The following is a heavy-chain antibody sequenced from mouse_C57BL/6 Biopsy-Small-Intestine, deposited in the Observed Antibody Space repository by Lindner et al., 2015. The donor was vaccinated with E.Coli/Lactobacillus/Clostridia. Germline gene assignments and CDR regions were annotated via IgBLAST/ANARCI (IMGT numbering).Heavy chain of an antibody. CDR1: GYAFNNYL. D-gene: IGHD2-3*01. J-gene: IGHJ3*01. CDR3: ARREDGYYAWFAY. V-gene: IGHV1-54*01. CDR2: INPGSGAT. Sequence: VQLQESGAELVRPGTSVKVSCKASGYAFNNYLIEWVKQRPGQGLEWIGVINPGSGATNYNEKFKGKATLTADKSSSTAYMQLSSLTSEDSAVYFCARREDGYYAWFAYWGQGTLVTVSA.